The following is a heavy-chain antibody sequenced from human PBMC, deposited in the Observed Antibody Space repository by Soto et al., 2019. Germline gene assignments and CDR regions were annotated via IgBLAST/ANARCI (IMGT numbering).Heavy chain of an antibody. D-gene: IGHD6-13*01. CDR1: GYTRTELS. V-gene: IGHV1-24*01. CDR3: ATLRIAAADLQH. CDR2: FDPEDGET. J-gene: IGHJ1*01. Sequence: ASVKVSCKVSGYTRTELSMHWVRQAPGKGLEWMGGFDPEDGETIYAQKFQGRVTMTEDTSTDTAYMELSSLRSEDTAVYYCATLRIAAADLQHWGQGTLVTVSS.